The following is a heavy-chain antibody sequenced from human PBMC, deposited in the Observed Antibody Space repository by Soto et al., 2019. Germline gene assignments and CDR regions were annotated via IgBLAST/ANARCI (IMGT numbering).Heavy chain of an antibody. Sequence: SVQVSCKSSGGSFSSHSINWVRQAPGQGLEWMGGIIPIFGPANFAKNFQGRVTITADESTTTAYMELSSLTSEDTAVYYCATGSFTSTGGRIGYHYNAMDVWGQGTTVTVS. J-gene: IGHJ6*02. CDR1: GGSFSSHS. CDR3: ATGSFTSTGGRIGYHYNAMDV. CDR2: IIPIFGPA. V-gene: IGHV1-69*13. D-gene: IGHD1-1*01.